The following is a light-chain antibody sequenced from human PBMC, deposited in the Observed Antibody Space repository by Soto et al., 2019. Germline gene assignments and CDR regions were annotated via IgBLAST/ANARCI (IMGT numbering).Light chain of an antibody. J-gene: IGKJ4*01. CDR1: QDIGNF. CDR2: AAS. CDR3: QQFDTLPLT. V-gene: IGKV1-33*01. Sequence: DIQMTQSPSSLSASVGDRVTITCQASQDIGNFLNWYQQKPGKAPKLLIYAASTLEIGVSSTFSGSGSQTDFTFSISSLQPEDIATYYCQQFDTLPLTCGGGTKVEIK.